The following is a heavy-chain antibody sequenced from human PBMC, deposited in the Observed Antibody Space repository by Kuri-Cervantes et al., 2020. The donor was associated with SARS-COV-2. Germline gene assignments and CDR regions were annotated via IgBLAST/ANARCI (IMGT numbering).Heavy chain of an antibody. Sequence: GESLKISCAASGFTFSSYSMNWVRQAPGKGLEWVSYISSSSSTIYYADSVKGRFTISRDNAKNSLYLQMNSLRAEDTAVYYCARRIVVVPAAIGTDVWGKGTTVTVSS. J-gene: IGHJ6*04. CDR1: GFTFSSYS. D-gene: IGHD2-2*02. CDR2: ISSSSSTI. V-gene: IGHV3-48*01. CDR3: ARRIVVVPAAIGTDV.